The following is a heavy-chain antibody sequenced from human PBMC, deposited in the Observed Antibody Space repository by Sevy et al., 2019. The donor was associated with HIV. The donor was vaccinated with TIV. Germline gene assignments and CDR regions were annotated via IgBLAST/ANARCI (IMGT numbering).Heavy chain of an antibody. CDR1: GFAFSSHA. CDR3: ARRGYSSPGYYYYGMDV. Sequence: GGSLRLSCAASGFAFSSHAMHWVRQAPGKGLEWVSVIYSGGSTYYADSVKGRFTISRDNSKNTLYLQMNSLRAEDTAVYYCARRGYSSPGYYYYGMDVWGQGTTVTVSS. D-gene: IGHD6-19*01. J-gene: IGHJ6*02. CDR2: IYSGGST. V-gene: IGHV3-53*01.